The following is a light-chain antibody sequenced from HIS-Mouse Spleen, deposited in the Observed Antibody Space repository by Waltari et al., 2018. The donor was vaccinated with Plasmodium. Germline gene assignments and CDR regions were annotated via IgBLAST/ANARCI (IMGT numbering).Light chain of an antibody. Sequence: SYELTQPPSVSVSPGQTASITCSGDKLGYKYACWYQQKPGQSPVLVIYQDSKRPSGNPERFSGSNSGNTATLTISGTQAMDEADYYCQAWDSSTVVFGGGTKLTVL. J-gene: IGLJ2*01. CDR2: QDS. V-gene: IGLV3-1*01. CDR3: QAWDSSTVV. CDR1: KLGYKY.